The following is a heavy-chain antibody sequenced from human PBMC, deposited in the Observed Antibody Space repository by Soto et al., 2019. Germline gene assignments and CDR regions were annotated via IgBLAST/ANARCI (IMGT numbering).Heavy chain of an antibody. CDR3: ARPRGYGGLDGYDI. Sequence: EVQLLESGGGLVQPGGSLRLSCAASGFTFSTYAMSWVRQAPGKGLEWVSAISGSVSGGRIDTHDADAVKGRFAISRDNSIDTLYLQMNPLRSEDAAVYYCARPRGYGGLDGYDIWGQGAMVSVSS. V-gene: IGHV3-23*01. CDR1: GFTFSTYA. J-gene: IGHJ3*02. CDR2: ISGSVSGGRIDT. D-gene: IGHD4-17*01.